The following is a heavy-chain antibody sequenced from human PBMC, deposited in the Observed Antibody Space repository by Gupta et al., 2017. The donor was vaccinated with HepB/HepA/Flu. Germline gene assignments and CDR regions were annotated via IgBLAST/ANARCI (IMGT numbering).Heavy chain of an antibody. J-gene: IGHJ6*03. CDR3: ARDQSPDQDYDFWSGQDYYYYYMDV. V-gene: IGHV3-48*02. CDR2: ISSSSSTI. D-gene: IGHD3-3*01. Sequence: EVQLVESVGGLVQPGGSLRLSCAASGFTFRSYSMNWVRPAPGKGLEWVSYISSSSSTIYYADSVKGRFTISRDNAKNSLYLQMNSLRDEDTAVYYCARDQSPDQDYDFWSGQDYYYYYMDVWGKGTTVTVSS. CDR1: GFTFRSYS.